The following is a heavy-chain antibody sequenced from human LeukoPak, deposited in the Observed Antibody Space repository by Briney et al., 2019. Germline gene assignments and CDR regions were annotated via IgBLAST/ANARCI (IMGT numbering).Heavy chain of an antibody. CDR3: AKAGSSFIAAAGSDDY. CDR2: ISGSGGST. Sequence: GGSLRLSCAASGFTFRRYAMSWVRQAPGKGLEWVSTISGSGGSTYYADSVKGRFTISRDNSKNTLYLHMNSLRAEDTAVYYCAKAGSSFIAAAGSDDYWGQGTLVTVSS. D-gene: IGHD6-13*01. CDR1: GFTFRRYA. J-gene: IGHJ4*02. V-gene: IGHV3-23*01.